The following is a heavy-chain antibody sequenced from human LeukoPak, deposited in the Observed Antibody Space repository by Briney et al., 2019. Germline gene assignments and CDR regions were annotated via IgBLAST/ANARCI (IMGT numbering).Heavy chain of an antibody. Sequence: GGSLRLSCAASGFNFNNYWMSWVRQAPGNGLGWVANIRPDGGEKYYVDSVKGRFTISRDNAKNLVVLQMNSLRAEDTAVYYCARGGYTNGYAYWGQGTLVTVSS. CDR3: ARGGYTNGYAY. D-gene: IGHD5-18*01. J-gene: IGHJ4*02. CDR1: GFNFNNYW. CDR2: IRPDGGEK. V-gene: IGHV3-7*03.